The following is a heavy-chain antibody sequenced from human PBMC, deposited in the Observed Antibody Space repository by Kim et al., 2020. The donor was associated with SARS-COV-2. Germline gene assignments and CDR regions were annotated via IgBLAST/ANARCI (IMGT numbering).Heavy chain of an antibody. CDR2: INHSGGT. J-gene: IGHJ6*03. CDR3: ARGHLAVVPSPILGLGPIYYYYNMDV. D-gene: IGHD3-9*01. V-gene: IGHV4-34*01. CDR1: GGSLSGYS. Sequence: SETLSLTCAVYGGSLSGYSWNWIRQSPGKGLQWIGEINHSGGTNYSASLRSRVTMSVDTSRNQFSLRLGSVTAADTAVYYCARGHLAVVPSPILGLGPIYYYYNMDVWGRGTTVTVSS.